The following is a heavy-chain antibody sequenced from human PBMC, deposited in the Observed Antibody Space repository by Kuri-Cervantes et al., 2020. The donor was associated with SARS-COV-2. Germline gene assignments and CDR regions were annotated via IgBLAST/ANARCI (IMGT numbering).Heavy chain of an antibody. CDR2: IYYSGST. V-gene: IGHV4-39*01. CDR1: GGSISSSSYY. D-gene: IGHD1-26*01. Sequence: GSLRLSCTVSGGSISSSSYYWGWIRQPPGKGLEWIGSIYYSGSTYYNPSLKSRVTISVDTSKNQFSLKLSSVTAADTAVYYCARRGKRRIVGATDAFDIWGQGTMVTVSS. CDR3: ARRGKRRIVGATDAFDI. J-gene: IGHJ3*02.